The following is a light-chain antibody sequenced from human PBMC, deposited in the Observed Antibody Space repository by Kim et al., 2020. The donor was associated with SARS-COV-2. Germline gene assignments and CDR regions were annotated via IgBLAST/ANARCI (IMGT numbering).Light chain of an antibody. CDR1: TLPEKQ. Sequence: VTPGQTARITCSGDTLPEKQTYWYQQKSGQAPLLVIYKDNERPSGIPGRFSGSSSGTTVPLTISGVQAEDDADYYCQSADGSGTYVFGTGTKVTVL. CDR3: QSADGSGTYV. V-gene: IGLV3-25*03. J-gene: IGLJ1*01. CDR2: KDN.